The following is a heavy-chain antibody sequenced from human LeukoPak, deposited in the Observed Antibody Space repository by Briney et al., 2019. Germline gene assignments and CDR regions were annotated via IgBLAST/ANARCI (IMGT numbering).Heavy chain of an antibody. J-gene: IGHJ3*02. V-gene: IGHV1-69*13. CDR2: IIPIFGTA. CDR3: ASFTGQPALSI. D-gene: IGHD2-15*01. Sequence: GASVKVSCKASGGTFSSYAISWVRQAPGQGLEWMGGIIPIFGTANYAQKFQGRVTITADESTSTAYMELSSLRSEDTAVYYCASFTGQPALSIWGQGTMVTVSS. CDR1: GGTFSSYA.